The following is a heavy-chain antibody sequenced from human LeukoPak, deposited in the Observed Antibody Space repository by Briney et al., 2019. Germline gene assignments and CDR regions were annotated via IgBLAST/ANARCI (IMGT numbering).Heavy chain of an antibody. CDR1: GFSFISHG. J-gene: IGHJ4*02. CDR3: AHGSMYQLDY. Sequence: GGSLRLSCAASGFSFISHGMSWVRQAPGKGLEWVSGIIGGAGGTYYADSVKGRFTISRDNAKNTLYLQMNSLRAGDTAVYYCAHGSMYQLDYWGQGTLVTVSS. CDR2: IIGGAGGT. D-gene: IGHD2-2*01. V-gene: IGHV3-23*01.